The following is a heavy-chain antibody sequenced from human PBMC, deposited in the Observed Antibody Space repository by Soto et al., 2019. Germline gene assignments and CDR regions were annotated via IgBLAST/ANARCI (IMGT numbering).Heavy chain of an antibody. CDR1: GFSLTTTHMG. CDR3: AHAGDYDLLSFDH. Sequence: QITLKESGPPLVRPAQTLTLTCAFSGFSLTTTHMGVAWIRQPPGKALEWLALIYWDDDKRYSPSLKNRRAISKDASRNRVVLTITNMNPEDTGTYFCAHAGDYDLLSFDHWGPGTLVTVSS. D-gene: IGHD4-17*01. CDR2: IYWDDDK. V-gene: IGHV2-5*02. J-gene: IGHJ4*02.